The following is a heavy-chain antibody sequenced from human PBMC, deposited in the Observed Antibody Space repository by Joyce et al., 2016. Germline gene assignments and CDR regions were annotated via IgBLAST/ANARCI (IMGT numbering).Heavy chain of an antibody. J-gene: IGHJ1*01. CDR1: GFTFNSFA. V-gene: IGHV3-30*18. CDR3: AKGALADQLLPPADL. CDR2: ISHDAERQ. D-gene: IGHD1-1*01. Sequence: QFQLVESGGRVVQPRRSLRLSCRASGFTFNSFAMHWVRQAPGKGLGWVAVISHDAERQFYGESSKGRFTISRDNYKNTLDLQMNSLRVEDTAVYYCAKGALADQLLPPADLWGQGTLVTVSS.